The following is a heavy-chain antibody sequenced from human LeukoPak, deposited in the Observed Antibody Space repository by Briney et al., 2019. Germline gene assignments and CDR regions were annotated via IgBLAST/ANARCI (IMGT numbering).Heavy chain of an antibody. CDR1: GFSFSTFS. J-gene: IGHJ6*03. D-gene: IGHD3-3*01. Sequence: GGSLRLSCAASGFSFSTFSMSWVRQAPGKGLEWVADIKQDGSEKLYVNSVRGRFTISRDNAKMSLFLQMNSLRAEDTAVYYCARDNGVVHGVYYMDVWGKGTTVTVS. CDR2: IKQDGSEK. CDR3: ARDNGVVHGVYYMDV. V-gene: IGHV3-7*01.